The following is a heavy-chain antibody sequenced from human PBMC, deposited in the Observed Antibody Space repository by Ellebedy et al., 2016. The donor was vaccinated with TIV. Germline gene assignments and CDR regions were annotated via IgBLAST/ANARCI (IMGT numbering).Heavy chain of an antibody. CDR2: IGNDGSET. V-gene: IGHV3-74*01. Sequence: PGGSLRLSCAASGFTFSSYWVGWVHQPPGEGLVWVSRIGNDGSETRYADSVKGRFPIFRDNAKKTLYLQMNSLRAEDTAVYYCARLGGIDPFDFWGQGTLVTVSS. CDR3: ARLGGIDPFDF. CDR1: GFTFSSYW. J-gene: IGHJ4*02. D-gene: IGHD2-15*01.